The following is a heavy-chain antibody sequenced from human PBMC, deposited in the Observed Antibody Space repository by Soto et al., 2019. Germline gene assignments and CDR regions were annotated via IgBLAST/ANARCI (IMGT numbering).Heavy chain of an antibody. J-gene: IGHJ4*02. CDR1: GFTFGDYA. V-gene: IGHV3-49*04. Sequence: GGSLSLSCTASGFTFGDYAMSWVRQAPGKGLEWVGFIRSKAYGGTTEYAASVKGRFTISRDDSKSIAYLQMNSLKTEDTAVYYCTAMGYWGQGTLVTVSS. CDR2: IRSKAYGGTT. CDR3: TAMGY.